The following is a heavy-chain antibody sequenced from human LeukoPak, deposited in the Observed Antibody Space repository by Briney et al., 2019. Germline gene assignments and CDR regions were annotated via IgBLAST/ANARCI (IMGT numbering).Heavy chain of an antibody. Sequence: ESGPTLVKPTQTLTLTCTFSGFSLSTSGVGVGWVRQPPGKALEWLALIYWDNDKRYCPSLKSRLTITKDTPKNQVVLTMTNMDPVDTATYYCAHRGSGAAGEWFDPWGQGTLVTVSS. CDR2: IYWDNDK. V-gene: IGHV2-5*02. D-gene: IGHD6-13*01. J-gene: IGHJ5*02. CDR1: GFSLSTSGVG. CDR3: AHRGSGAAGEWFDP.